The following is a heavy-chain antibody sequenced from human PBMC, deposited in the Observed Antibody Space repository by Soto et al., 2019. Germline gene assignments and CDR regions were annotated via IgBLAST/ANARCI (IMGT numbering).Heavy chain of an antibody. CDR3: ARVGDYDSSGYYYAFDY. V-gene: IGHV3-30-3*01. CDR2: ISYDGSNK. D-gene: IGHD3-22*01. J-gene: IGHJ4*02. Sequence: PGGSLRLSCAASGFTFSSYAIHWVRQAPGKGLEWVAVISYDGSNKYYAASVKGRFTFFSDNSKHALYLQMNSSRAEEMAVYYCARVGDYDSSGYYYAFDYWGQGTLVTVSS. CDR1: GFTFSSYA.